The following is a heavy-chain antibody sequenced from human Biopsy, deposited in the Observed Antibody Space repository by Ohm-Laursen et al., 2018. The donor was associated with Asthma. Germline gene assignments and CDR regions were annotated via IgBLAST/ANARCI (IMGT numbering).Heavy chain of an antibody. CDR1: GFTVTTHY. Sequence: GSLRLSCTAAGFTVTTHYMSWVRQAPGKGLEWVSVIYSGGSTYYADSVKGRFTISRDSSKNTLFLQMDSLRAEDTAVYFCAKITTDRQKANNWFDPWGQGTLVTVSS. CDR3: AKITTDRQKANNWFDP. D-gene: IGHD3-22*01. V-gene: IGHV3-53*01. CDR2: IYSGGST. J-gene: IGHJ5*02.